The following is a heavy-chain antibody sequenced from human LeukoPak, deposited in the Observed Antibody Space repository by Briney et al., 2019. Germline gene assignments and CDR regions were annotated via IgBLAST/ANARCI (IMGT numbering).Heavy chain of an antibody. J-gene: IGHJ4*02. CDR1: GFTFSSYA. CDR2: ISGSGGST. Sequence: GGSLRLSCAASGFTFSSYAMSWVRQAPGKGLEWVSAISGSGGSTYYADSVKGRFTISRDNSKNTLYLQMNSLRADDTAVYYCAQTYSSSWYVFDYWGQGTLVTVSS. CDR3: AQTYSSSWYVFDY. V-gene: IGHV3-23*01. D-gene: IGHD6-13*01.